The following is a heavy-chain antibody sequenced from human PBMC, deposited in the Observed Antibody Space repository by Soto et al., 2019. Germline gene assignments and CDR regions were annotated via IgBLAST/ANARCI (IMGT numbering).Heavy chain of an antibody. CDR1: GGSISSYY. CDR3: ARRYGGNFDY. D-gene: IGHD3-16*01. Sequence: PSETLSLTCTVSGGSISSYYWGLIRQPPGKGLEWIGYIYYSGSTNYNPSLKSRVTISVDTSKNQFSLKLSSVTAADTAVYYCARRYGGNFDYWGQGTLVTVSS. V-gene: IGHV4-59*01. CDR2: IYYSGST. J-gene: IGHJ4*02.